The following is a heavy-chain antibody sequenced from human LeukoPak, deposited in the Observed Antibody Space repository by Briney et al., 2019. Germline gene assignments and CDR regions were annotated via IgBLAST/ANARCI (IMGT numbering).Heavy chain of an antibody. D-gene: IGHD1-26*01. V-gene: IGHV1-3*01. Sequence: ASVKVSCKASGYTFTSYAMHWVRQAPGQRLEWMGWINAGNGNTKYAQKLQGRVTMTTDTSTSTAYMELRSLRSDDTAVYYCARALWELPALDIWGQGTMVTVSS. CDR1: GYTFTSYA. CDR2: INAGNGNT. J-gene: IGHJ3*02. CDR3: ARALWELPALDI.